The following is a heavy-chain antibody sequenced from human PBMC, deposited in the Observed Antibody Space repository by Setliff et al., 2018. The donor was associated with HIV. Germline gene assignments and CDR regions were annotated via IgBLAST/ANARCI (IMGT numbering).Heavy chain of an antibody. CDR2: IKTKPNSYAT. CDR1: GFTFSGSA. CDR3: AASADGDCATTSCTNWFDP. D-gene: IGHD2-2*01. Sequence: PGGSLRLSCSASGFTFSGSALHWVRQASGKGLEWVGRIKTKPNSYATAYGASVRGRFTISRDDSQNMAYLQMNSLKIEDTAMYYCAASADGDCATTSCTNWFDPWGQGTLVTVSS. J-gene: IGHJ5*02. V-gene: IGHV3-73*01.